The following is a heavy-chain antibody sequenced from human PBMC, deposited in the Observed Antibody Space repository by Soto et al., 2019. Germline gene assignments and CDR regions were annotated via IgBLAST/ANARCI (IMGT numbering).Heavy chain of an antibody. J-gene: IGHJ5*02. CDR3: ARGYCSAENCYSGWFDP. V-gene: IGHV4-39*01. CDR1: GGSISSSSYY. Sequence: QLQLQESDPGLVKPSETLSLTCTVSGGSISSSSYYWGWIRQPPGKGLEWIGSIHYSGTTYYNPSLKSRVTISVDTSKNQFSLKLSSVTAADTAVYYCARGYCSAENCYSGWFDPWGQGTLVTVSS. D-gene: IGHD2-15*01. CDR2: IHYSGTT.